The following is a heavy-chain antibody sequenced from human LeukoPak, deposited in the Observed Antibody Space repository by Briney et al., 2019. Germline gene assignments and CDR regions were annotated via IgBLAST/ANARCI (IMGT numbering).Heavy chain of an antibody. CDR1: GYSFTSYW. D-gene: IGHD1-26*01. J-gene: IGHJ6*02. V-gene: IGHV5-51*01. CDR3: ARGTWELRAGRYYYGMDV. Sequence: GESLKISCKGSGYSFTSYWIGWVRQMPGKGLEWMGIIYPGDSDTRYSPSFQGQVTISADKSISTAYLQWSSLKASDTAMYYCARGTWELRAGRYYYGMDVWSQGTTVTVSS. CDR2: IYPGDSDT.